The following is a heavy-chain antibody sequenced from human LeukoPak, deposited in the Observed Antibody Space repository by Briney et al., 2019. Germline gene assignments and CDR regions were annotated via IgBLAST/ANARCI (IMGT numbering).Heavy chain of an antibody. D-gene: IGHD1-1*01. J-gene: IGHJ5*02. Sequence: SETLSLTCTVSGDSVSGVYWSWIRQPPGKGLEWIGYIHHSGTTNYNPSLKSRIVISEDLAKSQFSLNLISVTAADTAVYYCARQLGNWNDWFDPWGQGTLVTVSS. V-gene: IGHV4-59*08. CDR3: ARQLGNWNDWFDP. CDR2: IHHSGTT. CDR1: GDSVSGVY.